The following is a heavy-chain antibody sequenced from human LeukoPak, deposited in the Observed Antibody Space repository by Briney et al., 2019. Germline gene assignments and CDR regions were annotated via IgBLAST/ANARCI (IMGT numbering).Heavy chain of an antibody. J-gene: IGHJ4*02. CDR1: GGSISSGAYY. D-gene: IGHD6-13*01. V-gene: IGHV4-61*02. CDR3: ARESGSSSWYNDGFDY. Sequence: SQTLSLTCTVSGGSISSGAYYWTWIRQPAGKGLEWMGRIYTSGSTNYNPSLKSRVTISVDTSKNQFSLKLSSVTAADTAVYYCARESGSSSWYNDGFDYWGQGTLVTVSS. CDR2: IYTSGST.